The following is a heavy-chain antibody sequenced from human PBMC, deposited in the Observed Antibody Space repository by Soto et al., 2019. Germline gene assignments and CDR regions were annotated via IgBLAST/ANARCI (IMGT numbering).Heavy chain of an antibody. J-gene: IGHJ3*02. CDR1: GFTFSSYS. CDR2: ISSSSSYI. CDR3: AKDVITIAVASEGAFDI. Sequence: GGSLRLSCAASGFTFSSYSMNWVRQAPGKGLEWVSSISSSSSYIYYADSVKGRFTISRDNAKNSLYLQMNSLRAEDTAVYYCAKDVITIAVASEGAFDIWGQGTMVTVSS. D-gene: IGHD6-19*01. V-gene: IGHV3-21*01.